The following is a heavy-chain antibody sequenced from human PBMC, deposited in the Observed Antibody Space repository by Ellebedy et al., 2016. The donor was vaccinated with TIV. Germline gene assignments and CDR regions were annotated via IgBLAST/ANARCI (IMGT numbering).Heavy chain of an antibody. D-gene: IGHD3-22*01. V-gene: IGHV3-48*02. CDR2: ISSSSSTI. CDR3: ARNYYYSSGYLDY. Sequence: GESLKISCAASGFTFSSYSMNWVRQAPGKGLEWVSYISSSSSTIYYADSVKGRFTISRDNAKNSLYLQMNSLRDEDTAVYYCARNYYYSSGYLDYWGQGTLVTVSS. J-gene: IGHJ4*02. CDR1: GFTFSSYS.